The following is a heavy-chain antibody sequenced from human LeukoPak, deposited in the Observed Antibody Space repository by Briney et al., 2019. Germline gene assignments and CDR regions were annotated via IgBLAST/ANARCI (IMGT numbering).Heavy chain of an antibody. V-gene: IGHV1-46*01. J-gene: IGHJ4*02. CDR3: ARVEFYYYDSSGYYYAH. Sequence: ASVKVSCKASGYTFTSYYMHWLRQAPGQGLEWMGIISPSGGSTSYAQKFQGRVTMTRDTSTSTVYMELSSLRSEDTAVYYCARVEFYYYDSSGYYYAHWGQGTLVTVSS. CDR2: ISPSGGST. D-gene: IGHD3-22*01. CDR1: GYTFTSYY.